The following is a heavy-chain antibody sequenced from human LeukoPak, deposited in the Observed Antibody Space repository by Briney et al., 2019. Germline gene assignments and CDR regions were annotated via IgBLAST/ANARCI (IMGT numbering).Heavy chain of an antibody. D-gene: IGHD6-19*01. V-gene: IGHV3-30*02. CDR1: GFTFSSYG. CDR2: IRYDGSNK. J-gene: IGHJ3*02. CDR3: AKVYSGWSGDGAFDI. Sequence: GGSLRLPCAASGFTFSSYGMHWVRQAPGKGLEWVAFIRYDGSNKYYADSVKGRFTISRDNSKNTLYLQMNSLRAEDTAVYYCAKVYSGWSGDGAFDIWGQGTMVTVSS.